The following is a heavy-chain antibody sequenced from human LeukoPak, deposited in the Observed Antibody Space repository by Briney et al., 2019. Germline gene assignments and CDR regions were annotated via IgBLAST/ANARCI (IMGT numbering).Heavy chain of an antibody. CDR2: IIPIFGTA. V-gene: IGHV1-69*05. CDR3: ARGGLQSYQPFDY. D-gene: IGHD4-11*01. J-gene: IGHJ4*02. CDR1: GGTFSSYA. Sequence: ATVKVSCKASGGTFSSYAISWVRQAPGQGLEWMGGIIPIFGTANYAQKFQGRVTITTDESTSTAYMELSSLRSEDTAVYYCARGGLQSYQPFDYWGQGTLVTVSS.